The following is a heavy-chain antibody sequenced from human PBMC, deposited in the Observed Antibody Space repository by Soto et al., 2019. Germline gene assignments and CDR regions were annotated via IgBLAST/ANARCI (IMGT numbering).Heavy chain of an antibody. D-gene: IGHD2-15*01. CDR3: ARDSATPFDY. Sequence: QVQLVQSGAEVKKPGSSVKVSGKASGGTFSSYTISWVRQAPGQGLEWMGRIIPILGIANYAQKFQGRDTITADKSTSTAYMELSSLRSEDTAVYYCARDSATPFDYWGQGTLVTVSS. J-gene: IGHJ4*02. CDR1: GGTFSSYT. V-gene: IGHV1-69*08. CDR2: IIPILGIA.